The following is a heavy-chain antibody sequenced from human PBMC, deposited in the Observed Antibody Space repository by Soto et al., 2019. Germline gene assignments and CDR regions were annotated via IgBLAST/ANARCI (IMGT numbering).Heavy chain of an antibody. CDR1: GYIFTSYA. Sequence: QVQLVQSGAEVKKPGASVKVSCKASGYIFTSYAMHWVRQAPGQRLEWMGWINAGKGNTKYSQKFQGRVTISRDTSASAAYMERSSLRAEDTAGYYCASGGSYGGGFDFWGQGTLVTGSS. CDR2: INAGKGNT. CDR3: ASGGSYGGGFDF. D-gene: IGHD1-26*01. V-gene: IGHV1-3*01. J-gene: IGHJ4*02.